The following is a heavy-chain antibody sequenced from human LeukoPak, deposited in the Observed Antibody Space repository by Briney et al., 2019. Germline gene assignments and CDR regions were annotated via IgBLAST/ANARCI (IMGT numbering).Heavy chain of an antibody. CDR3: GRVGDGYNDNY. CDR2: ISSGGST. D-gene: IGHD5-24*01. Sequence: GSLRLSCAASGFTVSSDYMGWVRQAPEKGLEWVSLISSGGSTYYADSLKGRFTISRDNSKNTLYLQMNSLGAEDTAVYYCGRVGDGYNDNYWGQGTLVTVSS. CDR1: GFTVSSDY. J-gene: IGHJ4*02. V-gene: IGHV3-66*01.